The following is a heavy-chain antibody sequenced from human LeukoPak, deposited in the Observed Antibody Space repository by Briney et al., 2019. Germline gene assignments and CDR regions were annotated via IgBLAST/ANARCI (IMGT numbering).Heavy chain of an antibody. CDR3: ARVVGYNDFDY. J-gene: IGHJ4*02. D-gene: IGHD5-24*01. V-gene: IGHV4-59*01. Sequence: PSETLSLTCTVSGGSISSYYWSWIRQPPGKGLEWIGYIYYSGSTNYNPSPKSRVTISVDTSKNQFSLKLSSVTAADTAVYYCARVVGYNDFDYWGQGTLVTVSS. CDR1: GGSISSYY. CDR2: IYYSGST.